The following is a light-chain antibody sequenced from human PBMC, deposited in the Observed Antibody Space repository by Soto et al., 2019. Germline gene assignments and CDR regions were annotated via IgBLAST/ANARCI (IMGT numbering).Light chain of an antibody. CDR1: SSVVGTYDY. J-gene: IGLJ1*01. V-gene: IGLV2-14*01. Sequence: QSVLTQPASVSGSPGQSITISCTGTSSVVGTYDYVSWYQQYPGKAPRLMIYDVSNRPSGVSNRFSGSKSGNTASLTISGLQAEDEADYYCISYTRTSTYVFGAGTKVTV. CDR2: DVS. CDR3: ISYTRTSTYV.